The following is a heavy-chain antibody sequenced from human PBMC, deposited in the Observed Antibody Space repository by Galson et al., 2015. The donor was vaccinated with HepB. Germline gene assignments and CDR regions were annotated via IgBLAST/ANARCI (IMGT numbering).Heavy chain of an antibody. D-gene: IGHD1-1*01. Sequence: SLRLSCAASGFTFSDYYMAWIRQAPGKGXXXLSXXXSXXXYTNXXDSXXXRLTISRGETKNSLKLKMNSLGVDXTAVYYCARVXDVDDGGHSFFDYWGQGALVTVAS. CDR3: ARVXDVDDGGHSFFDY. CDR1: GFTFSDYY. V-gene: IGHV3-11*06. CDR2: XXSXXXYT. J-gene: IGHJ4*02.